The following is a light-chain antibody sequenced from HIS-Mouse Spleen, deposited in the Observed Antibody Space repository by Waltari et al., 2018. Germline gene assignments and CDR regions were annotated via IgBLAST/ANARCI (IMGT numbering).Light chain of an antibody. Sequence: QSALTQPRSVSGSPGQPVTISCTGTSSDVGCYNYVSWYQQHPVTAPKLMIYDVSKRPSGVPDRFSGSKSDNTASLTISGLQAEDEADYYCCSYAGSYTGVFGTGTKVTVL. CDR3: CSYAGSYTGV. V-gene: IGLV2-11*01. CDR1: SSDVGCYNY. CDR2: DVS. J-gene: IGLJ1*01.